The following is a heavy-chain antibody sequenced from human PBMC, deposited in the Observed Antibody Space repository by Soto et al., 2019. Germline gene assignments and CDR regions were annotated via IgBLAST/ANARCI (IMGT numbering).Heavy chain of an antibody. CDR3: ARVPYCSSRSCDSYFES. Sequence: EVQLVESGGGLVQPGGSLRLSCAASGFTLSNYWMHWARQAPGKGLVWVSRISSDGSSTNYADSVKGRFTISRDNAKNTLHLQMNSLRGEDTAVYYCARVPYCSSRSCDSYFESWGQGTLVTVSS. D-gene: IGHD2-2*01. V-gene: IGHV3-74*01. CDR2: ISSDGSST. CDR1: GFTLSNYW. J-gene: IGHJ4*02.